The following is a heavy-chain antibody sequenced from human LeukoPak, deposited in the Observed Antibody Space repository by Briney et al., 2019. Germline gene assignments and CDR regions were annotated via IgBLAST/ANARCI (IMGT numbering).Heavy chain of an antibody. CDR3: ATVLSSSSGLGFWFDP. Sequence: GASVKVSCKASGYTFTSYGISWVRQAPGQWLEWMGWISAYNGNTNYAQKFQGRVTMTEDTSTDTAYMELSSLRSEDTAVYYCATVLSSSSGLGFWFDPWGQGTLVTVSS. CDR1: GYTFTSYG. V-gene: IGHV1-18*01. D-gene: IGHD3-10*01. CDR2: ISAYNGNT. J-gene: IGHJ5*02.